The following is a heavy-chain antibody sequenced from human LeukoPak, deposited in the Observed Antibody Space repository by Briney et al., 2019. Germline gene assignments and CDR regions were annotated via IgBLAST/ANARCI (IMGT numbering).Heavy chain of an antibody. CDR2: IYYSGST. Sequence: SETLSLTCTVSGGSISSSSYYWGWICQPPGKGLEWIGSIYYSGSTYYNPSLKSRVTISVDTSKNQFSLKLSSVTAADTAVYYCARLDSSGYYPQSYFDYWGQGTLVTVSS. V-gene: IGHV4-39*07. D-gene: IGHD3-22*01. CDR1: GGSISSSSYY. J-gene: IGHJ4*02. CDR3: ARLDSSGYYPQSYFDY.